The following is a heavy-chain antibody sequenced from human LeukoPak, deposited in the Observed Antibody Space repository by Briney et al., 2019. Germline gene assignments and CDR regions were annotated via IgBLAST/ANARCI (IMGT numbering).Heavy chain of an antibody. D-gene: IGHD6-19*01. V-gene: IGHV4-39*01. CDR3: ARRGIAVAASRFDP. J-gene: IGHJ5*02. CDR2: IYYSGST. Sequence: SETLSLTCTVSGGSISSSSYYWGWIRQPPGTGLEWIGSIYYSGSTYHNPSLKSRVTISVDTSKNQFSLKLSSVTAADTAVYYCARRGIAVAASRFDPWGQGTLVTVSS. CDR1: GGSISSSSYY.